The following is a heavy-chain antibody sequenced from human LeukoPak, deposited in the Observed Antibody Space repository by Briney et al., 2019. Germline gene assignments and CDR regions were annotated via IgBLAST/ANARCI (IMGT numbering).Heavy chain of an antibody. CDR2: IYYTGST. J-gene: IGHJ4*02. D-gene: IGHD1-1*01. V-gene: IGHV4-59*01. CDR1: GGSMSSYY. Sequence: SETLSLTCTVSGGSMSSYYWSWIRQPPGKGLEWIGNIYYTGSTNYNPSLKSRVTVSVDTSKNQFSLNLSSVTAADTAVYYCASGGGRNDKFAYWAQGTLVTVSS. CDR3: ASGGGRNDKFAY.